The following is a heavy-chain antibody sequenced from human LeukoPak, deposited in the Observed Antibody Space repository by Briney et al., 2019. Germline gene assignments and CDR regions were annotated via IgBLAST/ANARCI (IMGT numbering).Heavy chain of an antibody. CDR1: GRSITNYY. CDR2: IYSRGST. J-gene: IGHJ3*02. D-gene: IGHD3-10*01. V-gene: IGHV4-4*07. Sequence: SETLSLTCTVSGRSITNYYWRWVRQPAGKGLEWIGRIYSRGSTNYNPSLKSRVTMSVDTSENQFSLKLTSVTAADTALYYCARSLSGTSLHAFDIWGQGTMVTVSS. CDR3: ARSLSGTSLHAFDI.